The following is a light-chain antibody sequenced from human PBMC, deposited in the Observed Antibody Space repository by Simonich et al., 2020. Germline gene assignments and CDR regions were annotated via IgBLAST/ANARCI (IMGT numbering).Light chain of an antibody. CDR1: SSDVGVYNY. CDR3: SSYTSSSTWV. J-gene: IGLJ3*02. Sequence: QSALTQPASVSGSPGQSLTISCTGTSSDVGVYNYVSWYQQHPGKAPKLMIYDVSRRPSGVSNRFSGSKSGNTASLTISGLQAEDEADYYCSSYTSSSTWVFGGGTKLTVL. CDR2: DVS. V-gene: IGLV2-14*01.